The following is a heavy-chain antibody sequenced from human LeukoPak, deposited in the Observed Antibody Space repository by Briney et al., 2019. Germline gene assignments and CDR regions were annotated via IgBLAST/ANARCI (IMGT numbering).Heavy chain of an antibody. J-gene: IGHJ4*02. CDR3: ARVLSAGYSSSWYFDY. Sequence: ASVKVSCKASGYTFTGYYMHWVRQAPGQGLEWMGWINPNSGGTNYAQKFQGRVTMTRDTSISTAYMELRSLRSDDTAVYYCARVLSAGYSSSWYFDYWGQGTLVTVSS. CDR1: GYTFTGYY. D-gene: IGHD6-13*01. V-gene: IGHV1-2*02. CDR2: INPNSGGT.